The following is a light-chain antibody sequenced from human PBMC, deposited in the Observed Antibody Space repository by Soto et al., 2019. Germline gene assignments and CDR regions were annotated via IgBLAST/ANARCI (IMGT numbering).Light chain of an antibody. CDR1: QSIGLA. CDR2: DAS. V-gene: IGKV3-11*01. Sequence: EIVLTQSPATLSLSPGERATLSCRASQSIGLAIAWYQHKPGQAPKLLIFDASQRDTGIPARFSGSGSGTDFTLTISSLEPEDFATYYCLQSYNCPRAFGQGTKVDIK. CDR3: LQSYNCPRA. J-gene: IGKJ1*01.